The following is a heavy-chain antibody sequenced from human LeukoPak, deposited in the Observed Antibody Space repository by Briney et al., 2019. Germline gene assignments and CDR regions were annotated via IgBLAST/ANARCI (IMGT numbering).Heavy chain of an antibody. CDR2: IDSSGSTI. Sequence: PGGSLRLSCAASGFTFSSYEMNWVRQAPGKGLEWVSYIDSSGSTIHYADSVKGRFTISRDNAKKSLSLQMNSLRDEDTAVYYCARDKYMSGHIGSLFDPWGQGTLVTVSS. J-gene: IGHJ5*02. V-gene: IGHV3-48*03. D-gene: IGHD5-12*01. CDR3: ARDKYMSGHIGSLFDP. CDR1: GFTFSSYE.